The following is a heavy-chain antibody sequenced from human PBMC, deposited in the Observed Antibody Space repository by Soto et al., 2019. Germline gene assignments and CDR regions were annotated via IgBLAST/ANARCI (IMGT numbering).Heavy chain of an antibody. CDR3: ARDHYDYIWGSYPSPFDY. V-gene: IGHV1-69*04. CDR1: GGTFSSYT. D-gene: IGHD3-16*02. CDR2: IIPILGIA. J-gene: IGHJ4*02. Sequence: GASVKVSCKASGGTFSSYTISWVRQAPGQGLGWMGRIIPILGIANYAQKFQGRVTITADKSTSTAYMELSSLRSEDTAVYYCARDHYDYIWGSYPSPFDYWGQGTLVTVSS.